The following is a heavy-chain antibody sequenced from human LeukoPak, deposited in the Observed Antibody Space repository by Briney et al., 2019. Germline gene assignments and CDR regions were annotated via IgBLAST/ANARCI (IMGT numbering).Heavy chain of an antibody. CDR1: GFTFSSYA. Sequence: GGSLRLSCAASGFTFSSYATHWVRQAPGKGLEWVAVISYDGSNKYYADSVKGRFTISRGNSKNTLYLQMNSLRAEDTAVYYCARARAGYWGQGTLVTVSS. J-gene: IGHJ4*02. CDR2: ISYDGSNK. CDR3: ARARAGY. V-gene: IGHV3-30*04.